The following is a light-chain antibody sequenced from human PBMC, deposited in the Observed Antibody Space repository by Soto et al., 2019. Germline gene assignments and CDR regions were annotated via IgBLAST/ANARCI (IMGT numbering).Light chain of an antibody. CDR1: IGDSGSYNR. Sequence: QSVLTQPASVSGSPGQSITIYCTGTIGDSGSYNRVSWYQQHPGKAPKLIIYEVTDRPSGVSNRFSGSKSGNTASLTISGLQAEDEAEYYCSSYTNINTRACVFGTGTKVTVL. V-gene: IGLV2-14*01. CDR3: SSYTNINTRACV. J-gene: IGLJ1*01. CDR2: EVT.